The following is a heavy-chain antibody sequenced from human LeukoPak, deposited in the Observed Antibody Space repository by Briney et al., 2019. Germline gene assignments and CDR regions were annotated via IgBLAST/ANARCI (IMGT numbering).Heavy chain of an antibody. J-gene: IGHJ4*02. D-gene: IGHD3-10*01. CDR2: INPNSGGT. V-gene: IGHV1-2*02. Sequence: ASVKVSCKASGYTFTGYYMHWVRQAPGQGLEWMGWINPNSGGTNYAQKFQGRVTMARDTSISTAYMELSRLRSDDTAVYYCARDRIPIRITMVRGVIGDGIDYWGQGTLVTVSS. CDR3: ARDRIPIRITMVRGVIGDGIDY. CDR1: GYTFTGYY.